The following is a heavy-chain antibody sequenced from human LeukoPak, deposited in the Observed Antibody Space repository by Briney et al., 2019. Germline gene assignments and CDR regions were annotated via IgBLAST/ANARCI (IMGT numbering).Heavy chain of an antibody. J-gene: IGHJ4*02. CDR1: GFTFSSYA. CDR3: AREGYYYGSGTYFTYFDY. CDR2: ISYDGSNK. V-gene: IGHV3-30-3*01. Sequence: GGSLRLSCAASGFTFSSYAMHWVRQAPGKGLEWVAFISYDGSNKYYTDSVKGRFTISRDNSKNTLYLQMNSLRPEDTAVYYRAREGYYYGSGTYFTYFDYWGQRTLVTVSS. D-gene: IGHD3-10*01.